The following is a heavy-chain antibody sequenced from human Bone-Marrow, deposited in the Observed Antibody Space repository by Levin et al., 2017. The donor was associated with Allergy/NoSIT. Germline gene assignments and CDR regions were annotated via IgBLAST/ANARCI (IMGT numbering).Heavy chain of an antibody. CDR1: GFAFSNDW. D-gene: IGHD6-19*01. CDR2: IRQDGSEK. V-gene: IGHV3-7*04. Sequence: GGSLRLSCAASGFAFSNDWMYWVRQAPGKGLEWVANIRQDGSEKYYVDSVKGRFTISRDNAKNSLYLQMNSPRAEDTAVYYCARDPFGIVVPYWGQGTLVTVSS. J-gene: IGHJ4*02. CDR3: ARDPFGIVVPY.